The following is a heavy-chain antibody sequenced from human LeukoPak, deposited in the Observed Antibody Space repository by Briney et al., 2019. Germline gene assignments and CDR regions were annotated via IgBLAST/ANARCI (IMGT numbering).Heavy chain of an antibody. Sequence: SETLSLTCAVYGGSFSGYYWSWIRQPPGKGLEWIGEINHSGSTNYNPSLKSRVTISVDTSKNQFSLKLSSVTAADTAVYYCARADDYVWGSYRPSYYFDYWGQGTLVTVSS. V-gene: IGHV4-34*09. CDR3: ARADDYVWGSYRPSYYFDY. CDR1: GGSFSGYY. CDR2: INHSGST. D-gene: IGHD3-16*02. J-gene: IGHJ4*02.